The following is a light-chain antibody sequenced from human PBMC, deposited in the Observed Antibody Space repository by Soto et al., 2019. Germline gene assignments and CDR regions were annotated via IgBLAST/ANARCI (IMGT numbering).Light chain of an antibody. CDR3: LQHNSYPRT. CDR2: AAS. CDR1: QAIRND. Sequence: DIQMTQSPSSLSASVGDRVVITCRASQAIRNDLGWYKQKPGEPPKRLMYAASSLPSGVPSRFSGGGSGTRFILTISSLQPEDFATYYCLQHNSYPRTFGQGTKVEMK. J-gene: IGKJ1*01. V-gene: IGKV1-17*01.